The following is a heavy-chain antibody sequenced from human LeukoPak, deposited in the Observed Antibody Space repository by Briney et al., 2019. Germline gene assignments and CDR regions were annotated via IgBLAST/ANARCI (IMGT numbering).Heavy chain of an antibody. CDR1: GFTFSIIY. J-gene: IGHJ3*02. Sequence: PGGSLRLSCAASGFTFSIIYMSWVRQAPGKGLEWVSVIYSGGSTYYADSVKGRFTISRDNSKNTLYLQMNSLRAEDTAVYYCARDGFSSGYPYDAFDSWGQGTMVTVSS. D-gene: IGHD3-22*01. CDR3: ARDGFSSGYPYDAFDS. CDR2: IYSGGST. V-gene: IGHV3-53*01.